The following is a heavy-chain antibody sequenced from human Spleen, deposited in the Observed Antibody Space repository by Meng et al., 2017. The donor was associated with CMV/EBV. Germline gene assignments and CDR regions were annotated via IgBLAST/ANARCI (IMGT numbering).Heavy chain of an antibody. CDR1: GYTLTDNY. Sequence: ASVKVSCKASGYTLTDNYIHWVRQAPGQGLEWMAWINPNTGGANSAQKFQGSVTMTRDTSISTAYMELRRLRSDDTAMYYCARGRVAPPTMDYYHAMDVWGQGTTVTVSS. D-gene: IGHD2-2*01. CDR2: INPNTGGA. V-gene: IGHV1-2*02. CDR3: ARGRVAPPTMDYYHAMDV. J-gene: IGHJ6*02.